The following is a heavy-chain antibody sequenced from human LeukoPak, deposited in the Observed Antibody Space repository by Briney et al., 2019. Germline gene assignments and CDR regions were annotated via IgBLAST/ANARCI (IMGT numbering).Heavy chain of an antibody. Sequence: GGSLRLSCAASGSTFSSYSMNWVRQAPGKGLEWVSYISSSSSTIYYADSVKGRFTISRDNAKNSLYLQMNSLRAEDTAVYYCAELGITMIGGVWGKGTTVTISS. CDR1: GSTFSSYS. V-gene: IGHV3-48*01. J-gene: IGHJ6*04. D-gene: IGHD3-10*02. CDR3: AELGITMIGGV. CDR2: ISSSSSTI.